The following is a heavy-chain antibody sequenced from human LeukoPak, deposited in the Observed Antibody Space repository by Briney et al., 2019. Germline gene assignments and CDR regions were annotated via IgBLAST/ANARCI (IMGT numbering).Heavy chain of an antibody. V-gene: IGHV3-7*01. Sequence: GGSLRLSCEGSGFSFSSYWMTWVRQLPGKGPEWVANIRQDESERYFADSVKGRFTISRDNAKKSVYLQMNSLRAEDTAVYYCARYSSSGGYWGQGTLVTVSS. CDR2: IRQDESER. CDR1: GFSFSSYW. CDR3: ARYSSSGGY. J-gene: IGHJ4*02. D-gene: IGHD6-6*01.